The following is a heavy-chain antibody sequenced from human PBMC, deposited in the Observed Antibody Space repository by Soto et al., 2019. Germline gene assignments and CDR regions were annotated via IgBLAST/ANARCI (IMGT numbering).Heavy chain of an antibody. J-gene: IGHJ4*02. CDR3: ARDHTDSGGYSDS. CDR1: GFNFSSYG. CDR2: IWNDGSNE. D-gene: IGHD3-22*01. Sequence: QVQLVESGGGVVQPGGSLRLSCEASGFNFSSYGIHWVRQAPGKGLEWVAIIWNDGSNEYYADSVKGRFTISRDNSKNTVYLQVSKLRAEDTAVYFCARDHTDSGGYSDSGGQGTLVTVSS. V-gene: IGHV3-33*01.